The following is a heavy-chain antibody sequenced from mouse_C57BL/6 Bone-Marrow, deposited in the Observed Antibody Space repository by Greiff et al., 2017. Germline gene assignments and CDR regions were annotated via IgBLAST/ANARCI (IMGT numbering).Heavy chain of an antibody. CDR2: INPNNGGT. V-gene: IGHV1-26*01. J-gene: IGHJ4*01. Sequence: VQLQQSGPELVKPGASVKISCKASGYTFTDYYMNWVKQSHGKSLEWIGDINPNNGGTSYNQKFKGKATLTVDKSTSTAYMELRSLTSEDSAVYYCARHYYGLMDYWGQGTSVTVSS. CDR1: GYTFTDYY. D-gene: IGHD1-2*01. CDR3: ARHYYGLMDY.